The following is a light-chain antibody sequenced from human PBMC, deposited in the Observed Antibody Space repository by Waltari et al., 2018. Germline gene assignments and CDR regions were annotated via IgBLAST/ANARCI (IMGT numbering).Light chain of an antibody. Sequence: QLVLTQSPSASASLGASLKRTCTLRRGHSSNIIAWLQQRPERGPRYLMKVNSDGSHSKGDYIPDRFSGSSSGAERYLTISSLQSEDEADYYCETGGHGTWVFGGGTKLTVL. CDR3: ETGGHGTWV. CDR2: VNSDGSH. CDR1: RGHSSNI. V-gene: IGLV4-69*01. J-gene: IGLJ3*02.